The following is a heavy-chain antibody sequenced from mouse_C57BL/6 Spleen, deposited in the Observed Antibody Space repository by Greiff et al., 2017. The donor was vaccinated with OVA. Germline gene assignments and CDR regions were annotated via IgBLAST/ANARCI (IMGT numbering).Heavy chain of an antibody. CDR1: GYTFTSYW. CDR2: IDPSDSYT. CDR3: ARGGGSSYDAMDY. Sequence: QVQLQQPGAELVKPGASVKLSCKASGYTFTSYWMQWVKQRPGQGLEWIGEIDPSDSYTNYNQKFKGKATLTVDTSSSTAYMQLSSLTSEDSAVYYCARGGGSSYDAMDYWVKEPQSPSPQ. V-gene: IGHV1-50*01. J-gene: IGHJ4*01. D-gene: IGHD1-1*01.